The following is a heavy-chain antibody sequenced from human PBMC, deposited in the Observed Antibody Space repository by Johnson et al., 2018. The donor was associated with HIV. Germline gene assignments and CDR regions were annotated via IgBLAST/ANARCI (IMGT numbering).Heavy chain of an antibody. D-gene: IGHD4-23*01. J-gene: IGHJ3*01. CDR1: GFTVSSNY. V-gene: IGHV3-66*02. Sequence: VQLVESGGGLIQPGGSLRLSCAASGFTVSSNYMSWVRQAPGKGLEWVSVIYSGGSTYYADSVTGRFTISRDNSKNTLSLQMNRLRPEDTATYYWAKSPGKDNGGNSGGIDFWGQGTRVTVSS. CDR2: IYSGGST. CDR3: AKSPGKDNGGNSGGIDF.